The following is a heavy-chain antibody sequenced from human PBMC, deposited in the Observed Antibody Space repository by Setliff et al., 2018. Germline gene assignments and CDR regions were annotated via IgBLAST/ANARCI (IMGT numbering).Heavy chain of an antibody. J-gene: IGHJ4*02. CDR3: ARGYDSGGWNY. D-gene: IGHD3-22*01. V-gene: IGHV5-51*01. CDR2: IHPADYDT. Sequence: PGESLKISCKGSGNGFTDPWIAWVRQTPGKGLEWMGIIHPADYDTRYSLSLQGQVTFSADRSISTAHLQWDSLKASDTAMYYWARGYDSGGWNYWGQGTLVTVSS. CDR1: GNGFTDPW.